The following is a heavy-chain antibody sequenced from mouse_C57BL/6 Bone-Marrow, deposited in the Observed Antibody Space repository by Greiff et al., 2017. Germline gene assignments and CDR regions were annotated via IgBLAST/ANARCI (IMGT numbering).Heavy chain of an antibody. J-gene: IGHJ2*01. CDR2: IDPEIGDT. D-gene: IGHD2-3*01. CDR1: GFTFKDDY. Sequence: EVQLQQSGAELVRPGASVKLSCTASGFTFKDDYIHWVKQSPEQGLEWIGWIDPEIGDTEYASKFQGKATITSDTSSNTAYLQLSTLPSEDTAVYYCSSFDGNYFDFWGQGTPLTVAS. V-gene: IGHV14-4*01. CDR3: SSFDGNYFDF.